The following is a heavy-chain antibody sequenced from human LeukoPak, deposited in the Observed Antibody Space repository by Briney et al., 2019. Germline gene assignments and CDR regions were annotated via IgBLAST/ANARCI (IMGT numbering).Heavy chain of an antibody. J-gene: IGHJ4*02. CDR3: AGEGTNGDLDY. CDR1: GGSISYYY. Sequence: SETLSLTCTVSGGSISYYYWSWIRQSAGKGLEWIGRVYTSGSTNDNPSLKSRVTMSVDTSKNQFSLRLSSVTAADTAVYYCAGEGTNGDLDYWGQGTLVTVSS. D-gene: IGHD4-17*01. V-gene: IGHV4-4*07. CDR2: VYTSGST.